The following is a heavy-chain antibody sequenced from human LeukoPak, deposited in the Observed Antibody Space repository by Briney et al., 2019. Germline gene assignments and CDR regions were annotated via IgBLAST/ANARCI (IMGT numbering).Heavy chain of an antibody. CDR3: ATGAMVYDY. D-gene: IGHD3-10*01. CDR2: LSPRDGET. CDR1: GSTLTTIS. Sequence: GASVKVSCTVSGSTLTTISIDWVRQAPGKGLEWTGSLSPRDGETFHAQKFQGRLSLTADTPTDTAYMEMSNLESGDTALYYCATGAMVYDYWGQGTLVTVSS. V-gene: IGHV1-24*01. J-gene: IGHJ4*02.